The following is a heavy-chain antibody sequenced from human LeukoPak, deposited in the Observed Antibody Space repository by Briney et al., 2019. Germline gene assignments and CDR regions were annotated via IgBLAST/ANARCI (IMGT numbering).Heavy chain of an antibody. D-gene: IGHD4-17*01. CDR1: GFTFSSYG. CDR3: ARPPTTVTTLYGMDV. Sequence: QLGGSLRLSCAASGFTFSSYGMHWVRQAPGKGLEWVAVISYDGSNKYYADSVKGRFTISRDNSKNTLYLQMNSLRAEDTAVYYCARPPTTVTTLYGMDVWGQGTTVTVSS. V-gene: IGHV3-30*03. J-gene: IGHJ6*02. CDR2: ISYDGSNK.